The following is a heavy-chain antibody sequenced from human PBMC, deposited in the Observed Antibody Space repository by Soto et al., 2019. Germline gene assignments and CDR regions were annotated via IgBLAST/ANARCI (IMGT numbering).Heavy chain of an antibody. CDR2: IYYSGST. J-gene: IGHJ4*02. Sequence: SETLSLPCTVFCESICDVFYYWGWIRQPPGKGLEWSGSIYYSGSTYYNPSLKSRVTISVDTSKNHFSLKLTSVTAADTAVYYCAIPGGSGWFYFDSWGQGSQVTVS. CDR3: AIPGGSGWFYFDS. V-gene: IGHV4-39*02. D-gene: IGHD6-13*01. CDR1: CESICDVFYY.